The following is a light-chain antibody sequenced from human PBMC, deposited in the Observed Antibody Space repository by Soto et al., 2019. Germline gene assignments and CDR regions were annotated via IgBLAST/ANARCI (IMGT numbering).Light chain of an antibody. V-gene: IGKV3-11*01. CDR1: RSIGTY. CDR3: QQRGSFPLT. J-gene: IGKJ4*01. CDR2: DAS. Sequence: EIVLTQSPAALSLSPGEKATLSCRASRSIGTYLVWYQQKPGQAPRLLIYDASNRATGIPVRFSGSGSGTDFTLTISSLEPEDFAVYYCQQRGSFPLTFGGGTKVDIK.